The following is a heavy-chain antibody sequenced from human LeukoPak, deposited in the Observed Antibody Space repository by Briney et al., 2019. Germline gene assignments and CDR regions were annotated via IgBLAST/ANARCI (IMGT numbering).Heavy chain of an antibody. CDR1: GFTFSSYG. V-gene: IGHV3-30*18. Sequence: GRSLRLSCAASGFTFSSYGMHWVRQAPGKGLEWVAVVSYDGSNKYYADSVKGRFTISRDNSKNTLYLQMNSLRAEDTAVYYCAKALYCSSASCGWFDPWGQGTLVTVSS. J-gene: IGHJ5*02. CDR3: AKALYCSSASCGWFDP. CDR2: VSYDGSNK. D-gene: IGHD2-2*01.